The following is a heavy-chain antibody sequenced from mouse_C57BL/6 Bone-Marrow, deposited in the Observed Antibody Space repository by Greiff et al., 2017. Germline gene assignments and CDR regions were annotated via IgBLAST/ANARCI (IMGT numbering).Heavy chain of an antibody. CDR1: GYTFTDYN. V-gene: IGHV1-18*01. Sequence: EVQLQQSGPELVKPGASVKIPCKASGYTFTDYNMDWVKQSHGKSLEWIGDINPNNGGTIYNQKFKGKATLTVDKSSSTAYMELRSLTSEDTAVYYCARRDYYGRGNLWYFDVWGTGTTVTVSS. CDR2: INPNNGGT. CDR3: ARRDYYGRGNLWYFDV. J-gene: IGHJ1*03. D-gene: IGHD1-1*01.